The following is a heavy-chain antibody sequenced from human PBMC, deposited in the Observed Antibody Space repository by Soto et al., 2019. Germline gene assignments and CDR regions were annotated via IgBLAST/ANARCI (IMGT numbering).Heavy chain of an antibody. J-gene: IGHJ5*02. D-gene: IGHD2-8*02. Sequence: QEQLVQSGAEVKKPGASVKVSCKTSGYTFTDYDINWVRQATGQGLEWIGWMHPNSVDTGYAQKFQGRVTMTRSASISTAYLELSSLRSEDTAVYYCARVAVSARPRWYNWFDPWGQGTLVTVSS. CDR2: MHPNSVDT. CDR3: ARVAVSARPRWYNWFDP. V-gene: IGHV1-8*01. CDR1: GYTFTDYD.